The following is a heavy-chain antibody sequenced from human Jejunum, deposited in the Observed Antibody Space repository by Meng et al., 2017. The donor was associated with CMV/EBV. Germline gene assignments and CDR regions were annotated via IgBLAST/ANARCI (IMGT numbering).Heavy chain of an antibody. V-gene: IGHV3-66*01. D-gene: IGHD5-12*01. CDR3: AGGAVWLVYEY. CDR1: CLPVSSTS. J-gene: IGHJ4*02. Sequence: VHLVESCADLVPPGESLRLSWPASCLPVSSTSMSLLRQAPGKGLEWVSILYSSGITYYADSVKGRFTISRDNSKNTLYLQMNSLRAEDTAVYYCAGGAVWLVYEYWGQGTLVTVSS. CDR2: LYSSGIT.